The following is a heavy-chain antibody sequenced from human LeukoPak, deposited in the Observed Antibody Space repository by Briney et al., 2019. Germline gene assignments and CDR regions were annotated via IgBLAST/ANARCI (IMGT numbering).Heavy chain of an antibody. V-gene: IGHV4-61*02. CDR2: IYTSGST. CDR1: GGSISSGSYY. CDR3: ARTTEGYCRGGSCYYYYYYMDV. D-gene: IGHD2-15*01. Sequence: MTSETLSLTCTVSGGSISSGSYYWSWIRQPAGKGLEWIGRIYTSGSTNYNPSLKSRVTISVDTSKSQFSLKLSSVTAADTAVYYCARTTEGYCRGGSCYYYYYYMDVWGKGTTVTVSS. J-gene: IGHJ6*03.